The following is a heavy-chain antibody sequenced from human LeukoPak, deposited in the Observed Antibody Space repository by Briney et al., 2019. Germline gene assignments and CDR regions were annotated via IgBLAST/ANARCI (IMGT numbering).Heavy chain of an antibody. CDR3: ARVAQYYYDSSGYYCPDY. V-gene: IGHV3-21*01. J-gene: IGHJ4*02. Sequence: GGSLRLSWAASGFIFSAYTMNWVRQAPGKGLEWVSSISSSSTYKYYADSVKGRFTISRDNAQNSVYLQMNSLRAEDTAVYYCARVAQYYYDSSGYYCPDYWGQGTLVTVSS. D-gene: IGHD3-22*01. CDR2: ISSSSTYK. CDR1: GFIFSAYT.